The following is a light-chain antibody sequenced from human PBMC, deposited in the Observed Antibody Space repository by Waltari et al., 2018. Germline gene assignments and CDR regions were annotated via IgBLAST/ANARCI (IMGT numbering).Light chain of an antibody. CDR2: KDT. J-gene: IGLJ3*02. CDR1: ALPKQY. V-gene: IGLV3-25*03. CDR3: LSADSSGTSKV. Sequence: SYELTQPPSVSVSPGQTARITCSGDALPKQYAFWYQQKPGQAPVLIIDKDTPRPSGIPERFSGSSSGTTVTMTISGVQAEDEADYYCLSADSSGTSKVFGGGTKLTVL.